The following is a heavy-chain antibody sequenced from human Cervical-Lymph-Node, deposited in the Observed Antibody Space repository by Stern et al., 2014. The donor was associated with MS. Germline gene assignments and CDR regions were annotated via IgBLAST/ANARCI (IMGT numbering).Heavy chain of an antibody. V-gene: IGHV5-51*03. CDR1: RNSFSNYW. CDR3: ATLSHPTTDFDY. CDR2: IFPAASDT. J-gene: IGHJ4*02. Sequence: EVQLVQSGAEVKKPGESLKISCKGSRNSFSNYWIGWVRQMPGKGLEYMGIIFPAASDTRYSPYFQGQVTISFDKSISTAYLQWSSLKASDTAMYYCATLSHPTTDFDYWGQGTLVTVSS. D-gene: IGHD4-17*01.